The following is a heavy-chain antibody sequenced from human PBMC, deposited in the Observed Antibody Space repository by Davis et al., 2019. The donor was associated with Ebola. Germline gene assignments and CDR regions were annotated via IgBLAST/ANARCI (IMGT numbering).Heavy chain of an antibody. D-gene: IGHD6-6*01. V-gene: IGHV1-24*01. CDR2: FDPEDGET. CDR3: ATDKWRQAARCCLNY. Sequence: ASVKVSCKVSGYTLTELSMHWVRQAPGKGLEWMGGFDPEDGETIYAQKFQGRVTMTEDTSTDTAYMELSSLRSEDTAVYYCATDKWRQAARCCLNYWGQGTLVTVSS. CDR1: GYTLTELS. J-gene: IGHJ4*02.